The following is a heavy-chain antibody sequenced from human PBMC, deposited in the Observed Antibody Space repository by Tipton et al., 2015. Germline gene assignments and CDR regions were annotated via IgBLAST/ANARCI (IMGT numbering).Heavy chain of an antibody. Sequence: GLVKPSETLSLTCAVSAYSISSDYYWGWIRQPPGKGLEWIGSISHSGNTYYNPSLKSRVTMSRDTSKNQFSLTLTSVTAADTAVYYCARHKDSGTYPLDYWGQGTLVTVSS. CDR2: ISHSGNT. V-gene: IGHV4-38-2*01. CDR1: AYSISSDYY. J-gene: IGHJ4*02. D-gene: IGHD3-10*01. CDR3: ARHKDSGTYPLDY.